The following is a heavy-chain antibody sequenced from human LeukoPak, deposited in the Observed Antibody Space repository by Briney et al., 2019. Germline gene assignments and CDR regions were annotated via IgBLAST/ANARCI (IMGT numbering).Heavy chain of an antibody. D-gene: IGHD6-6*01. CDR1: GYTFTSYA. Sequence: ASVKVSCKASGYTFTSYAMHWVRQAPGQRLEWMGWINAGNGNTKYSQKFQGRVTITRDTSASTAYMELSSLRSEDTAVYYCARAGHEYSSSAGSYNWFDPWGQGTLVTVSS. CDR3: ARAGHEYSSSAGSYNWFDP. J-gene: IGHJ5*02. V-gene: IGHV1-3*01. CDR2: INAGNGNT.